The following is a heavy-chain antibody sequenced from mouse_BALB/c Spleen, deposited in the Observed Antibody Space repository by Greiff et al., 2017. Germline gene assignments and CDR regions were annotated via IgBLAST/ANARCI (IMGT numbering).Heavy chain of an antibody. D-gene: IGHD2-1*01. V-gene: IGHV5-6-5*01. Sequence: EVKLMESGGGLVQPGGSRKLSCAASGFTFSSFGMHWVRQAPEKRLEWVASISSGGSTYYPDSVKGRFTISRDNARNILYLQMSSLRSEDTAMYYCARGYYGNYVLAWFAYWGQGTLVTVSA. CDR1: GFTFSSFG. CDR3: ARGYYGNYVLAWFAY. J-gene: IGHJ3*01. CDR2: ISSGGST.